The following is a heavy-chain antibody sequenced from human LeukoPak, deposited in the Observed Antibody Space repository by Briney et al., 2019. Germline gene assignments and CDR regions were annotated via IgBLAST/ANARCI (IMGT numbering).Heavy chain of an antibody. Sequence: TSVKVSCKASGFTLTRSAMQWVRQARGQRLEWIGWIVVGSGNTNYAQKFQERVTITRDMSTSTAYMELSSLSSEDTAVYYCAADPITASGSSWYYFDFWGQGTLVTVSS. CDR2: IVVGSGNT. V-gene: IGHV1-58*02. J-gene: IGHJ4*02. CDR1: GFTLTRSA. CDR3: AADPITASGSSWYYFDF. D-gene: IGHD6-13*01.